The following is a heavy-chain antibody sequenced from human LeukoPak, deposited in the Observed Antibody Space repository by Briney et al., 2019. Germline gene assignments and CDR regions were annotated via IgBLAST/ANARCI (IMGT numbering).Heavy chain of an antibody. D-gene: IGHD4-23*01. CDR1: GYSFTSYW. V-gene: IGHV5-51*01. J-gene: IGHJ3*02. CDR3: ARLLPRVLKTVYGGTPTSGVALDI. CDR2: IYPGDSDT. Sequence: GASLKISCKGSGYSFTSYWIGWVRQMPGKGLEWMGIIYPGDSDTRYSPSFQGQVTFSADKSISTAYLQWSSLKASDTAMYYCARLLPRVLKTVYGGTPTSGVALDIWGQGTMVTVSS.